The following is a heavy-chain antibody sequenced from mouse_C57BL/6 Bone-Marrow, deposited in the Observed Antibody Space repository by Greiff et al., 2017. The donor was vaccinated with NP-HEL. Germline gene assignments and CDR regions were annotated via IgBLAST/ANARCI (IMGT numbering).Heavy chain of an antibody. V-gene: IGHV1-82*01. J-gene: IGHJ3*01. CDR3: AWLRVRFAD. CDR2: IYPGDGDT. Sequence: QVQLKQSGPELVKPGASVKISCKASGYAFSSSWMNWVKQRPGKGLEWIGRIYPGDGDTNYNGKFKGKATLTADTSSSTAYMQLSSLTYEDSAVYFCAWLRVRFADWGQGTLVTVSA. CDR1: GYAFSSSW. D-gene: IGHD1-1*01.